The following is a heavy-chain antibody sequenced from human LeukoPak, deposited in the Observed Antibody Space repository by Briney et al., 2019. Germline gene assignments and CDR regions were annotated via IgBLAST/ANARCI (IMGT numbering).Heavy chain of an antibody. CDR2: IDPAGTDT. CDR3: GRFGYVAGIDL. V-gene: IGHV3-7*01. J-gene: IGHJ4*02. D-gene: IGHD6-19*01. CDR1: GFSFNSYW. Sequence: PGGSLRLSCAASGFSFNSYWMTWVRQPPGRGLEWVANIDPAGTDTYYVDPVKGRFTISRDNAKNLVYLQMNTLRAEDTAVYSCGRFGYVAGIDLWGRGTLVTVSS.